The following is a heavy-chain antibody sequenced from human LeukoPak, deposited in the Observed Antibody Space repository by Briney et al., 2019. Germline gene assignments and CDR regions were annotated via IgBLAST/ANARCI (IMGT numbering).Heavy chain of an antibody. V-gene: IGHV4-39*07. CDR3: ARVRTGYDFWSGYYTGYYYMDV. J-gene: IGHJ6*03. D-gene: IGHD3-3*01. CDR2: IYYSGST. Sequence: PSETLSLTCTVSGGSISSSSYYWGWIRQPPGKGLEWIGSIYYSGSTNYNPSLKSRVTISVDTSKNQFSLKLSSVTAADTAVYYCARVRTGYDFWSGYYTGYYYMDVWGKGTTVTVSS. CDR1: GGSISSSSYY.